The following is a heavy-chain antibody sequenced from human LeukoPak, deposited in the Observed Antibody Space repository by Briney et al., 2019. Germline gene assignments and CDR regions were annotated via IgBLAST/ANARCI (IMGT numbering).Heavy chain of an antibody. CDR2: ISGYNGNT. J-gene: IGHJ2*01. Sequence: GASVKVSCKASGYTFINYGFTWVRQAPGQGLEWMGWISGYNGNTNYLQKFQGRVTMTTDTSTNTVYMELRSLSSDDTAVYYCARVPTNSRVGGYDPQWYFDLWGRGTLVTVSS. D-gene: IGHD5-12*01. CDR3: ARVPTNSRVGGYDPQWYFDL. V-gene: IGHV1-18*04. CDR1: GYTFINYG.